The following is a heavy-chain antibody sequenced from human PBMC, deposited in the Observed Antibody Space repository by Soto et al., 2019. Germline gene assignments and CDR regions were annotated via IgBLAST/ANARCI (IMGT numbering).Heavy chain of an antibody. CDR3: ARLSGSYDAFDI. J-gene: IGHJ3*02. V-gene: IGHV4-39*01. Sequence: QLQLQESGPGLVKPSETLSLTCTVSGGSISSSSYYWGWIRQPPGKGLEWIGSIYYSGSTYYNPSLKSRVTISVDTSKNQFSLKLSSVTAADTAVYYCARLSGSYDAFDIWGQGTMVTVSS. CDR2: IYYSGST. CDR1: GGSISSSSYY. D-gene: IGHD1-26*01.